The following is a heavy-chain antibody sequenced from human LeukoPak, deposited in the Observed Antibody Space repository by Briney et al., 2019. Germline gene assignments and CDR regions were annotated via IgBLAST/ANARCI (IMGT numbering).Heavy chain of an antibody. Sequence: PGGSLRLSCAASGFTFSSYAMSWVRQAPGKGLEWVSAISGSGGSTYYADSVKGRFTISRDNSKNTLYLQMNSLRAEDTAVYYCAKGGDAFPEVYCSSTSCYGGWGNWFDPWGQGTLVTVSS. D-gene: IGHD2-2*01. J-gene: IGHJ5*02. V-gene: IGHV3-23*01. CDR2: ISGSGGST. CDR3: AKGGDAFPEVYCSSTSCYGGWGNWFDP. CDR1: GFTFSSYA.